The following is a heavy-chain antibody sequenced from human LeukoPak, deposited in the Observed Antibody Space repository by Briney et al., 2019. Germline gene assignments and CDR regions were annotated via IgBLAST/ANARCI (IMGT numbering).Heavy chain of an antibody. CDR3: AHIRREMGPVKYYFDY. D-gene: IGHD5-24*01. J-gene: IGHJ4*02. CDR1: GFSLSTSGVG. V-gene: IGHV2-5*02. Sequence: ESGPTLVNPTQTLTLTCTFSGFSLSTSGVGVGWIRQPPGKALEWLALIYWDDDKFYSPSLKSRLTVTKETSENQVVLTMTNMDPVDTGTYYCAHIRREMGPVKYYFDYWGQGTLVTVSS. CDR2: IYWDDDK.